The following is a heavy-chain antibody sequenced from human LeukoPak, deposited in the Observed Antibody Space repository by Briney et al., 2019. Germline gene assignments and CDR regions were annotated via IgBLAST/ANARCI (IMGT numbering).Heavy chain of an antibody. D-gene: IGHD2-2*01. CDR1: GYTFSRYT. V-gene: IGHV3-21*01. CDR3: AREGVPGAVDY. CDR2: ISTSSRYI. J-gene: IGHJ4*02. Sequence: GGSLRLSCAASGYTFSRYTLNWVRQAPGKGLEWVSSISTSSRYIYYADSVKGRFTISRDYAKNSLYLQMNSLRAEDTAVYYCAREGVPGAVDYWGQGTLVTVSS.